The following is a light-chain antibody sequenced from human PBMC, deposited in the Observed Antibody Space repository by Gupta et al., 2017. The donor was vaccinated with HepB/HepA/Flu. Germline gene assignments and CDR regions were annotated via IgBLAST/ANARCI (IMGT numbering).Light chain of an antibody. CDR1: QRVSSY. Sequence: VLTPSPATLSLSPGERATLPCRPSQRVSSYLAWYQQKPGQTPRLLIHDASKRATGIPARFSGSGSGTEFTLTISSLEPDDFAVYYCQQRIDWPLTFGGGTKVEIK. V-gene: IGKV3-11*01. CDR2: DAS. J-gene: IGKJ4*01. CDR3: QQRIDWPLT.